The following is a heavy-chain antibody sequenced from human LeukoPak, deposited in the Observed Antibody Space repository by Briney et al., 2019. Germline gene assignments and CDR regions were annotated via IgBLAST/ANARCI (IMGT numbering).Heavy chain of an antibody. V-gene: IGHV4-59*04. Sequence: GSLRLSCAASGFTFSSYSMNWVRQPPGKGLECIGNIYYSGSTYYNPSLKSRVTISVDTSKNQFSLKLSSVTAADTAVYYCAGDERSGSCFDYRGQGTLVTVSS. CDR3: AGDERSGSCFDY. CDR1: GFTFSSYS. D-gene: IGHD1-26*01. CDR2: IYYSGST. J-gene: IGHJ4*02.